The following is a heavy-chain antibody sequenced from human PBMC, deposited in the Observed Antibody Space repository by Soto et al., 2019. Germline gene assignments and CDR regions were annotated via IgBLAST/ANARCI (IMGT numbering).Heavy chain of an antibody. CDR1: GFTFSSYS. CDR2: ISSSSSTI. J-gene: IGHJ6*02. V-gene: IGHV3-48*02. Sequence: PGGSLRLSCAASGFTFSSYSMNCVRQAPGKGLEWVSYISSSSSTIYYADSVKGRFTISRDNAKNSLYLQMNSLRDEDTAVYYCARDTILWFGELLSYYYYGMDVWGQGTTVTVSS. D-gene: IGHD3-10*01. CDR3: ARDTILWFGELLSYYYYGMDV.